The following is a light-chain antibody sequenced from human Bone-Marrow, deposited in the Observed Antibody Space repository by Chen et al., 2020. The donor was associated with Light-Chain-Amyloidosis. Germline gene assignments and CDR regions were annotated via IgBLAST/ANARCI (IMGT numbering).Light chain of an antibody. CDR1: NIGSTS. CDR3: QVWDRSSDRPV. Sequence: SYVLTQPSSVSVAPGQTATIACGGNNIGSTSVHWYQQTPGQAPLLVVYDDSDRPSGIPVRLSGSHSGNTATLTIGGVEAGDEADYYCQVWDRSSDRPVFGGGTTLTVL. V-gene: IGLV3-21*02. CDR2: DDS. J-gene: IGLJ3*02.